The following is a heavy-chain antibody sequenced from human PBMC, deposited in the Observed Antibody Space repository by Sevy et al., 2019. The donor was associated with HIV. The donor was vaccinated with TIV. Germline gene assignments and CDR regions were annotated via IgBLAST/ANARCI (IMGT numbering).Heavy chain of an antibody. CDR1: GGSFSGYY. CDR3: ARGRIAARRANWFDP. D-gene: IGHD6-6*01. V-gene: IGHV4-34*01. J-gene: IGHJ5*02. CDR2: INHSGST. Sequence: ETLSLTCAVYGGSFSGYYWSWIRQPPGKGLEWIGEINHSGSTNYNPSLKSRVTISVDTSKNQFSLKLSSVTAADTAVYYCARGRIAARRANWFDPWGQGTLVTVSS.